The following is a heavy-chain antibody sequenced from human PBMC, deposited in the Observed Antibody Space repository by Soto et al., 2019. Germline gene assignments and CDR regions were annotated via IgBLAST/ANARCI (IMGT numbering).Heavy chain of an antibody. CDR3: VRAGTGYQLDY. D-gene: IGHD3-9*01. Sequence: GSLRLSCAASGFTVSDHYMDWVRQASGKGLEWVGRIRNKANSYTAEYAASVKGRFTISRDDSKNSLYLQMNSLKIEDTALYYCVRAGTGYQLDYWGQGTLVTVSS. J-gene: IGHJ4*02. CDR1: GFTVSDHY. CDR2: IRNKANSYTA. V-gene: IGHV3-72*01.